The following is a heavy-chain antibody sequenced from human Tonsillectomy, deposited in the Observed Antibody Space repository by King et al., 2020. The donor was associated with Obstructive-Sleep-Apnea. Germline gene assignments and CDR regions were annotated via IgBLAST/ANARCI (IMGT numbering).Heavy chain of an antibody. CDR3: VRRYCSSTSCYFNY. V-gene: IGHV3-7*03. D-gene: IGHD2-2*01. CDR2: IKQEGREK. Sequence: VQLVGSGGGLVQPGGSLRLSCAASGFSFSSYWMSWVRQAPGKGLGGVANIKQEGREKYYVDSVKGRFTISRDNAKNSLYLQMNSLRAEDTAVYYCVRRYCSSTSCYFNYWGQGTLVTVSS. J-gene: IGHJ4*02. CDR1: GFSFSSYW.